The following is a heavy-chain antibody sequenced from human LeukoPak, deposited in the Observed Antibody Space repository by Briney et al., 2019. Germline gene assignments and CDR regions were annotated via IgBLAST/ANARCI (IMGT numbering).Heavy chain of an antibody. CDR2: IGISSNKI. Sequence: GGSLRLSCAASGFTLRSYTMNWVRQAPGKGLEWVSSIGISSNKIYYADSVKGRFIISRDNAKNSVYLQMNSLRAEDTAVYYCARMNYVSSGWGAPFDYWGQGTLVTVSS. CDR1: GFTLRSYT. CDR3: ARMNYVSSGWGAPFDY. V-gene: IGHV3-21*01. J-gene: IGHJ4*02. D-gene: IGHD1-7*01.